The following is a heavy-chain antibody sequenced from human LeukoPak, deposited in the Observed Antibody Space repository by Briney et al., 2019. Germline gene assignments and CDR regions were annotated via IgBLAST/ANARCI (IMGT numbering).Heavy chain of an antibody. V-gene: IGHV3-30*02. Sequence: GGSLRLSCAASGFTFNNYGMHWVRQAPGKGLEWVAFIRYNGNNQYYADSVKGRSTISRDNSKNTLYLQRNSLKGDDTAVYYCAKDSAFYYIDVWGKGTTVIISS. CDR3: AKDSAFYYIDV. D-gene: IGHD3-10*01. CDR1: GFTFNNYG. J-gene: IGHJ6*03. CDR2: IRYNGNNQ.